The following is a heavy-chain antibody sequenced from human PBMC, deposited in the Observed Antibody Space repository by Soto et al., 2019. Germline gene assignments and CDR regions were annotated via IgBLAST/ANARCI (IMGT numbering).Heavy chain of an antibody. V-gene: IGHV4-34*01. Sequence: QVQLQQWGAGLLKPSETLSLTCAVYGGSFSGYYWSWIRQPPGKGLEWIGEINHSGSTNYNPSLKSSITISVDTSKNQFSLNLSSVTAADTAVYYCARMDPLGYWFQGTLVTVSS. CDR1: GGSFSGYY. CDR2: INHSGST. CDR3: ARMDPLGY. J-gene: IGHJ4*02.